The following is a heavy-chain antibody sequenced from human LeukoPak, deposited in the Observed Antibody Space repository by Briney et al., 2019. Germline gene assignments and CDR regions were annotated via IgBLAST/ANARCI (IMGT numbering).Heavy chain of an antibody. CDR3: AREDLTTANDY. Sequence: SETLSLTCTVSGGSISSSSYYWGWIRQPPGKGLEWIGSIYYSGSTYYNPSLKSRVTISVDTSKNQFSLKLSSVTAADTAVYYCAREDLTTANDYWGQGTLVTVSS. CDR1: GGSISSSSYY. D-gene: IGHD2-21*02. CDR2: IYYSGST. V-gene: IGHV4-39*02. J-gene: IGHJ4*02.